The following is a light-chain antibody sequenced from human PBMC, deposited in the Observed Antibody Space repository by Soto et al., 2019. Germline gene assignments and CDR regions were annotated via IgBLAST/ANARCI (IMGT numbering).Light chain of an antibody. V-gene: IGKV1-9*01. CDR2: AAS. CDR1: QGISNY. CDR3: QHVNSYPTT. J-gene: IGKJ5*01. Sequence: DIQLTQSPSFLSASVGDRVTITCRASQGISNYLAWYQQKAGNAPNLLIYAASTLQSGVPSRLSGSGSGTEFTLKISSLQSEDFATGYCQHVNSYPTTCGQGPGLEIK.